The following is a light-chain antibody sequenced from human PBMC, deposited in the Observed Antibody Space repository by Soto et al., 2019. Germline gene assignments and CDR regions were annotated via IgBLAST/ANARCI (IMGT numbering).Light chain of an antibody. CDR3: QQYETFSGT. J-gene: IGKJ1*01. CDR1: QSVIGW. V-gene: IGKV1-5*01. Sequence: DIHMTDAPSTLSASVLDTVSVTCRASQSVIGWLAWYQQKPGEAPKLLIYDASALPRGVPSRFSGSGSGTKFTLTIASLQPDDFATYYCQQYETFSGTFGPGTKVDIK. CDR2: DAS.